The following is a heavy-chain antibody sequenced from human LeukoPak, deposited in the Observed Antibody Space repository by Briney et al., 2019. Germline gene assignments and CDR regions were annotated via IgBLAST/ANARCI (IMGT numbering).Heavy chain of an antibody. V-gene: IGHV1-69*06. J-gene: IGHJ3*02. CDR2: IIPIFGTA. D-gene: IGHD3-16*01. Sequence: GASVKVSCKASGGTFSSYAISWVRQAPGQGLEWMGGIIPIFGTANYAQKLQGRVTTTADKSTSTAYMGLRSLRSEDTAVDYCARSLTTFPRSCAFDIWGQGTMVTVSS. CDR3: ARSLTTFPRSCAFDI. CDR1: GGTFSSYA.